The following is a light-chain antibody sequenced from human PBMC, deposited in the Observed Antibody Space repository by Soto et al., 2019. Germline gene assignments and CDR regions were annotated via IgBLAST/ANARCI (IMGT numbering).Light chain of an antibody. Sequence: DVVMTQSQLSLPVTLGQPASISWMSSRVLVYSDGNTYLNWFQQRPGQSPRXLIYKVSNRDSGVPDRSSGIVSGTDFTLKLSRVDVEDGGVYYGMQGTHWPPTFCPVTKVDIK. J-gene: IGKJ1*01. CDR1: RVLVYSDGNTY. CDR3: MQGTHWPPT. V-gene: IGKV2-30*01. CDR2: KVS.